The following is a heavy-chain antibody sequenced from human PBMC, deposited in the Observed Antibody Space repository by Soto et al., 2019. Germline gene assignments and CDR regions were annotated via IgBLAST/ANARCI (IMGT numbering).Heavy chain of an antibody. CDR2: ISCGSSNK. CDR3: AKAYYGSGSYYTDAFDI. V-gene: IGHV3-30*18. J-gene: IGHJ3*02. D-gene: IGHD3-10*01. CDR1: GFTFSSYG. Sequence: GGSLRLSCAASGFTFSSYGMHWVRQAPGKGLEWVAVISCGSSNKYYADSVKGRFTISRDNSKNTLYLQMNSLRAEDTAVYYCAKAYYGSGSYYTDAFDIWGQGTMVTVSS.